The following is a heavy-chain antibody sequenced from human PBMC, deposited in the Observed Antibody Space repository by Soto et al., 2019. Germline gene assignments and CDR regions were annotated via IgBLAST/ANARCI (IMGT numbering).Heavy chain of an antibody. D-gene: IGHD6-13*01. CDR1: VGSISISSYC. CDR3: AREGSGQQLTQQEYYFDY. J-gene: IGHJ4*02. V-gene: IGHV4-39*02. Sequence: AETLSLTCTFSVGSISISSYCWGWIRQPPGKGLEWIGSIYYSGITYYNPSLKSRVTISVDTSKNQFSLKLSSVTAADTAVYYCAREGSGQQLTQQEYYFDYWGQGTMVTVSS. CDR2: IYYSGIT.